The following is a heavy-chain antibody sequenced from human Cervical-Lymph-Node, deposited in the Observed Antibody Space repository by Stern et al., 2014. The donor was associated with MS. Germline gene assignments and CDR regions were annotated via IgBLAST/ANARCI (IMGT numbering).Heavy chain of an antibody. CDR2: IYPSDSET. D-gene: IGHD4-17*01. CDR1: GYSFNTHW. CDR3: TSSTVTTGLLFAY. Sequence: EVQLLESGEEVKKPGESLKISCKGSGYSFNTHWIAWVRQMPGRGLEWMGSIYPSDSETRSSPSFQGQVTISADNSINTAYLQWSSLKASDAAMYYCTSSTVTTGLLFAYWGRGTLVTVSS. V-gene: IGHV5-51*01. J-gene: IGHJ4*02.